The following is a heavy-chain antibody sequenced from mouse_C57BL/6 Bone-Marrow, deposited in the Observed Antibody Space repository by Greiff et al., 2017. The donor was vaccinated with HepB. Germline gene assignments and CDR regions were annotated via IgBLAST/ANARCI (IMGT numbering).Heavy chain of an antibody. CDR1: GFTFSSYA. Sequence: EVKLVESGGGLVKPGGPLKLSCAASGFTFSSYAMSWVRQTPEKRLEWVATISDGGSYTYYPDNVKGRFTISRDNAKNNLYLQMSHLKSEDTAMYYCARVCYYGSSFDYWGQGTTLTVSS. J-gene: IGHJ2*01. CDR2: ISDGGSYT. CDR3: ARVCYYGSSFDY. V-gene: IGHV5-4*03. D-gene: IGHD1-1*01.